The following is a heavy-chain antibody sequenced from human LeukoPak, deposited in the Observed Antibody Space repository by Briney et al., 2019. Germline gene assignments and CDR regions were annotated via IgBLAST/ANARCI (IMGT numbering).Heavy chain of an antibody. D-gene: IGHD3-3*01. CDR2: NYYSGST. Sequence: SETLSLTCTVSGGSISSGGYSWSWIRQHPGKGLEWIGYNYYSGSTYYNPSLKSRVTISVDTSKNQFSLKLSSVTAADTAVYYCARGLYDFWSGTPSYYFDYWGQGTLVTVSS. CDR3: ARGLYDFWSGTPSYYFDY. CDR1: GGSISSGGYS. J-gene: IGHJ4*02. V-gene: IGHV4-31*03.